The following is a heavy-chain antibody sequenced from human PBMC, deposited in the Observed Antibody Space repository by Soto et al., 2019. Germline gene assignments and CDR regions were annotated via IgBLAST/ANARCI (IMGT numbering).Heavy chain of an antibody. D-gene: IGHD2-2*01. CDR1: GYTCTSYD. CDR3: ERGDVVVPAASFDY. J-gene: IGHJ4*02. CDR2: MNPNSGNT. Sequence: QVQLVQSGAEVKNPGASVKVSCKASGYTCTSYDINWVRQATGQGLEWMGWMNPNSGNTGYAQKFQGRVTMTRNTSISTAYMELRSLRSEDTAVYYCERGDVVVPAASFDYWGQGTLVTVSS. V-gene: IGHV1-8*01.